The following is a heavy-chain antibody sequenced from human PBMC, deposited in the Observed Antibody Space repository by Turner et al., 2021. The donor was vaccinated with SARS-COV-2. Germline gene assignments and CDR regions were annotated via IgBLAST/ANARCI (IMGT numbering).Heavy chain of an antibody. D-gene: IGHD6-19*01. CDR2: IYYSGST. J-gene: IGHJ5*02. CDR1: GGSISSSSYY. V-gene: IGHV4-39*01. Sequence: QLQLQESGPGLVKPSETLSRNCTVAGGSISSSSYYWGWIRQPPGKGLEWIGGIYYSGSTYYNPALKSRVTISVDTSKNQFSLKLSSVTAADTAVYYCARQGREQWLASNWFDPWGQGTLVTVSS. CDR3: ARQGREQWLASNWFDP.